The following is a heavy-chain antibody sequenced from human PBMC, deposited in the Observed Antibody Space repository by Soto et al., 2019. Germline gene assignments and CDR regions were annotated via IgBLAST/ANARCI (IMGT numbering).Heavy chain of an antibody. J-gene: IGHJ1*01. CDR1: GFTFSSYS. CDR2: ISSSSSTI. V-gene: IGHV3-48*02. CDR3: ARGSRSGGTYNECFQH. D-gene: IGHD2-15*01. Sequence: GGSLRLSCAASGFTFSSYSMNWVRQAPGKGLEWVSYISSSSSTIYYADSVKGRFTISRDNAKNSLYLQMNSLRDEDTAVYYCARGSRSGGTYNECFQHWGQGTLVTVSS.